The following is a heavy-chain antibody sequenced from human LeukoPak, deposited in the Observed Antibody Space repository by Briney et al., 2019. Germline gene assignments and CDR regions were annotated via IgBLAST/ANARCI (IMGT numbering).Heavy chain of an antibody. CDR2: IPSSGSTI. CDR3: ARLYHDILGMPFDI. CDR1: GFNFGTYG. Sequence: GGALRLSCSASGFNFGTYGMNWVRQAPGEGLEWVSYIPSSGSTIYYADSVQGRFTISRDNAKKLLYLRMNSLTAEDTAVYYCARLYHDILGMPFDIWGQGTTVTVSS. J-gene: IGHJ3*02. D-gene: IGHD3-9*01. V-gene: IGHV3-48*01.